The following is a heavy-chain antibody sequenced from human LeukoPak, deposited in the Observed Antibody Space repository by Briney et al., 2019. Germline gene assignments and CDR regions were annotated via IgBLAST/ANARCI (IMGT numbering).Heavy chain of an antibody. J-gene: IGHJ4*02. CDR3: ARHRDGSSATDY. D-gene: IGHD6-19*01. V-gene: IGHV4-39*01. CDR2: INYSGSS. CDR1: GGSISSSRYY. Sequence: PSETLSLTCTVSGGSISSSRYYWDWIRQPPGKGLEWIGNINYSGSSYYTPSLKSRVTISVDTSNNQFSLRLSSVTAADTAVYYCARHRDGSSATDYWGQGTLATVSS.